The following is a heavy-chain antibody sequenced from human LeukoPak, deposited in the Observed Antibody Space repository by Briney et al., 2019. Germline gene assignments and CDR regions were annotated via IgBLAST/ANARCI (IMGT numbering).Heavy chain of an antibody. D-gene: IGHD3-16*01. CDR2: INPNSGGT. CDR1: GYTFTGYY. CDR3: ARSLGVFNTTYDYYYMDV. J-gene: IGHJ6*03. Sequence: ASVKVSCKASGYTFTGYYIHWVRQAPGQGLEWVGRINPNSGGTNYAQKFRGRVTMTRDTSISTAYMELRTLTSDDTAVYYCARSLGVFNTTYDYYYMDVWGKGTTVTVSS. V-gene: IGHV1-2*06.